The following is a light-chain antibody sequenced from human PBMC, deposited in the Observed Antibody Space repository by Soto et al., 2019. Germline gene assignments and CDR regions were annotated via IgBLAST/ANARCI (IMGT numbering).Light chain of an antibody. V-gene: IGKV1-5*03. Sequence: DIQMTQSPSTLSASVGDRVTITCRASQSISSWLAWYQQKPGKAPKLLIYKASSLESGVTSRFSGSGSGTEITLTISSLLSADLATNFSKQYNSYPWTFGQGTKVESK. CDR2: KAS. CDR1: QSISSW. J-gene: IGKJ1*01. CDR3: KQYNSYPWT.